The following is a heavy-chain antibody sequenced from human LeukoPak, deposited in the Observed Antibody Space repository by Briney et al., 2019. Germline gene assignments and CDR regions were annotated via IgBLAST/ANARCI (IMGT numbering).Heavy chain of an antibody. CDR3: ARTSVWFGESTGWFDP. V-gene: IGHV4-39*01. CDR2: IYYSGST. D-gene: IGHD3-10*01. Sequence: SETLSLTCTVSGGSISSYYWSWIRQPPGKGLEWIGSIYYSGSTYYNPSLKSRVTISVDTSKNQFSLKLSSVTAADTAVYYRARTSVWFGESTGWFDPWGQGTLVTVSS. CDR1: GGSISSYY. J-gene: IGHJ5*02.